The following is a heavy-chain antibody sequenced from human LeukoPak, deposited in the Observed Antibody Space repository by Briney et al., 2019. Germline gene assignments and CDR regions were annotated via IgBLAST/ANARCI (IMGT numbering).Heavy chain of an antibody. CDR2: ISYDGSNR. J-gene: IGHJ4*02. Sequence: GALRLSCAASGFTFGSYGMHWVRQAPGKGLEWVAVISYDGSNRYYVDSLKGRFTISRDNSKNTLYLQMNSLRAEDTAVYYCARSRGLGAFDYWGQGTLVTVSS. D-gene: IGHD3-16*01. CDR3: ARSRGLGAFDY. CDR1: GFTFGSYG. V-gene: IGHV3-30*03.